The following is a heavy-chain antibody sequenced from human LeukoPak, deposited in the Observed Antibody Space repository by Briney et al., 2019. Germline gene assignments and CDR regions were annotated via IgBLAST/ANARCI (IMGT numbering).Heavy chain of an antibody. CDR1: GFTFSTYW. CDR2: INSDGSST. V-gene: IGHV3-74*01. D-gene: IGHD6-13*01. J-gene: IGHJ4*02. CDR3: ARGIAAAG. Sequence: PGGSLRLSCAASGFTFSTYWMHWVRQAPEKGLVWVSRINSDGSSTSYADSVKGRFTISRDNAKNTLYLQMNSLRAEDTAVYYCARGIAAAGWGQGTLVTVSS.